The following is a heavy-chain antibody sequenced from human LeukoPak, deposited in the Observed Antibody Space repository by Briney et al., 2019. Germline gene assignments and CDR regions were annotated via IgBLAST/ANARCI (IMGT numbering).Heavy chain of an antibody. CDR1: RITLNSYA. CDR2: ISGSGGST. Sequence: PGGSLRLSCAASRITLNSYAMSWVRQAPGKGLEWVSGISGSGGSTYYADSVKGRFTISRDNSKNTLYLQMYSLRAEDTAVYYCAKDWVAVAGRVFDYWGQGTLVTVSS. D-gene: IGHD6-19*01. CDR3: AKDWVAVAGRVFDY. V-gene: IGHV3-23*01. J-gene: IGHJ4*02.